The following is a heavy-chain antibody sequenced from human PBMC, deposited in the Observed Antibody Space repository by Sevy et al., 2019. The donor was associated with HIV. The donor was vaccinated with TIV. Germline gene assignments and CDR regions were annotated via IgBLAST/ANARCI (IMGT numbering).Heavy chain of an antibody. Sequence: ASVKVSCKASGYTFTSYGISWVRQAPGQGLEWMGWISAYNGNTNYVQKLQGRVTMTTDTSTSTAYMELRSLRSDDTAVYYCARVWQQLSPSTFYYYYGMDVWGQGTTVTVSS. D-gene: IGHD6-13*01. V-gene: IGHV1-18*01. CDR2: ISAYNGNT. J-gene: IGHJ6*02. CDR1: GYTFTSYG. CDR3: ARVWQQLSPSTFYYYYGMDV.